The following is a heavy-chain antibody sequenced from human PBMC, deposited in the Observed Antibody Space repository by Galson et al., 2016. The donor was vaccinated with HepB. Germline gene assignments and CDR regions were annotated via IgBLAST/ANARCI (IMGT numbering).Heavy chain of an antibody. CDR1: GFTFSNSA. J-gene: IGHJ4*02. CDR3: AKSSWARVRGVMMTFFDY. CDR2: INGGGGST. D-gene: IGHD3-10*01. V-gene: IGHV3-23*01. Sequence: SLRLSCAVSGFTFSNSAMSWVRQAPGKGLEWVSAINGGGGSTYYADSVKGRLTISRDNSRNTLYLQMNSLRAGDTAIYYCAKSSWARVRGVMMTFFDYWGQGTLVTVSS.